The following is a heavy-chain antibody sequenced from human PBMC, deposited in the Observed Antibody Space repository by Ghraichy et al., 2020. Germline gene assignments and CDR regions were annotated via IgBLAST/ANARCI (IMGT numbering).Heavy chain of an antibody. Sequence: GSLRLSCVASGFTFRTYGMNWVCQAPGKGLEWVAVIRYDGSNIYYGESVKGRFTISRDNSKSTLYLQMNSLRAEDTAVYFCARGDNKFDSWGQGTLVTVSS. CDR3: ARGDNKFDS. CDR2: IRYDGSNI. CDR1: GFTFRTYG. V-gene: IGHV3-33*01. D-gene: IGHD1-14*01. J-gene: IGHJ4*02.